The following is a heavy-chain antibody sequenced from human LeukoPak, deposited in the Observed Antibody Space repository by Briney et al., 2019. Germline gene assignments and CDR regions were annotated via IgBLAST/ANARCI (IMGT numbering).Heavy chain of an antibody. CDR1: GGSISSGSYY. V-gene: IGHV4-61*02. CDR2: IYTSGSS. Sequence: SQTLSLTCTVSGGSISSGSYYWSWIRQPAGKGLEWIGRIYTSGSSNYNPSLKSRVTISVDTSKNQFSLKLSSVTAADTAVYYCASGLQQPGNYYYMDVWGKGTTVTVSS. CDR3: ASGLQQPGNYYYMDV. D-gene: IGHD5-24*01. J-gene: IGHJ6*03.